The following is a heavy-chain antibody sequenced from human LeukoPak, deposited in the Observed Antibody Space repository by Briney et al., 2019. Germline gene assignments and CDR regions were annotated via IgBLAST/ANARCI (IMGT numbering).Heavy chain of an antibody. Sequence: ASVKVSCKASGYTFTSYDINWVRQAPGQGLEWMGWINPNSGGTNYAQKCQGRVTMTRDTSISTAYMGLSRLRSDDTAVYYCARASKHCSSTSCYTGGFDYWGQGTLVTVSS. CDR3: ARASKHCSSTSCYTGGFDY. V-gene: IGHV1-2*02. J-gene: IGHJ4*02. CDR1: GYTFTSYD. D-gene: IGHD2-2*02. CDR2: INPNSGGT.